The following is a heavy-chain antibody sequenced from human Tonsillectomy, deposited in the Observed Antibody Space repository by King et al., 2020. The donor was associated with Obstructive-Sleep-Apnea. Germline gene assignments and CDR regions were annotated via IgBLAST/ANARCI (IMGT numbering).Heavy chain of an antibody. CDR1: GDSISSTHYY. D-gene: IGHD6-19*01. CDR3: ARQIAHFESGWFRADS. J-gene: IGHJ4*02. Sequence: QVQLQESGPGLVKPPETLSLPCTVSGDSISSTHYYWAWIRQPPGKGLEYIGGIFYKGTTYSDAPLKSRVSISVDTSKNQFSLRLSSVTAADTAVYYCARQIAHFESGWFRADSWGQGALVTVSS. V-gene: IGHV4-39*01. CDR2: IFYKGTT.